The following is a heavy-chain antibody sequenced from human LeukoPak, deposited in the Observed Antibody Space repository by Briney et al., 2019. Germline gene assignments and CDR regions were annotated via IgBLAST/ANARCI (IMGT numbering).Heavy chain of an antibody. CDR1: GASISTHH. CDR3: ARRLPASGMRDV. D-gene: IGHD3-10*01. CDR2: LFNSGGT. Sequence: SETLSLTCTVSGASISTHHWSWIRQPPGEGLEWIGDLFNSGGTKYNASLQSRVTISIDTSKKQVSLKVTSVTAADTAVYYCARRLPASGMRDVWGQGTTVTVPS. J-gene: IGHJ6*02. V-gene: IGHV4-59*08.